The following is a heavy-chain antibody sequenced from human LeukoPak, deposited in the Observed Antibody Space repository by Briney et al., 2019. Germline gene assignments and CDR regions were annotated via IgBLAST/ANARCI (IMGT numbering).Heavy chain of an antibody. CDR3: ARVAIFGVVGEYYYYYGMDV. Sequence: GGSLRLSCAASGFTFSSYWMSWVRQAPGKGLEWVANIKQDGSEKYYVDSVKGRFTISRDNAKNSLYLQMNSLRAEDTAVYYCARVAIFGVVGEYYYYYGMDVWGQGTTVTVSS. V-gene: IGHV3-7*01. J-gene: IGHJ6*02. CDR1: GFTFSSYW. D-gene: IGHD3-3*01. CDR2: IKQDGSEK.